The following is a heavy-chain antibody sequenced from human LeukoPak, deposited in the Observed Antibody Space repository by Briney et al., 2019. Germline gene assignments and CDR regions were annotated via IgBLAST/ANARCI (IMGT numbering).Heavy chain of an antibody. CDR1: GGTFSSCA. V-gene: IGHV1-69*05. CDR3: ARSIFYGDYAPWYYFDY. J-gene: IGHJ4*02. CDR2: IIPIFGTA. Sequence: GASVKVSCKASGGTFSSCAISWVRQAPGQGLEWMGGIIPIFGTANYAQKFQGRVTITTDDSTSTAYMELSSLRSEDTAVYYCARSIFYGDYAPWYYFDYWGQGTLVTVSS. D-gene: IGHD4-17*01.